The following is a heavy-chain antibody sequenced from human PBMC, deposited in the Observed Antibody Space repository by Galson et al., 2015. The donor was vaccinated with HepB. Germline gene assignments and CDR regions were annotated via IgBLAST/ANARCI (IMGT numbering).Heavy chain of an antibody. V-gene: IGHV4-4*07. CDR2: VHSGGNT. CDR1: GDSISSRY. Sequence: SETLSLTCTVSGDSISSRYWSWIRQSAGKGLEWIGRVHSGGNTNYNPSLKSRVTMSEDTSKNQFSLKLSSVTAADTAVYYRARDGIYLSFDYWGQGILVTVSS. CDR3: ARDGIYLSFDY. D-gene: IGHD1-26*01. J-gene: IGHJ4*02.